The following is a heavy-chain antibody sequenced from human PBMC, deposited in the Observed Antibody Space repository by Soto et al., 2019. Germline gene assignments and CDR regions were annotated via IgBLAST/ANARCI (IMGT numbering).Heavy chain of an antibody. Sequence: GGSLRLSCAASGSTFSSYGMHWVRQAPGKGLEWVAVIWYDGSNKYYADSVKGRFTISRDNSKNTLYLQMNSLRAEDTAVYYCASLGLYGSGSRFPDDYYYGMDVWGQGTTVTVSS. CDR3: ASLGLYGSGSRFPDDYYYGMDV. J-gene: IGHJ6*02. CDR1: GSTFSSYG. V-gene: IGHV3-33*01. D-gene: IGHD3-10*01. CDR2: IWYDGSNK.